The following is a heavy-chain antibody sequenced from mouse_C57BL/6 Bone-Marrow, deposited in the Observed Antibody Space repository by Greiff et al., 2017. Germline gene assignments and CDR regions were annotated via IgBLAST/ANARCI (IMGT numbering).Heavy chain of an antibody. J-gene: IGHJ3*01. CDR1: GYSITSGYY. CDR3: ARGLLRY. CDR2: ISYDGSN. V-gene: IGHV3-6*01. Sequence: DVQLQESGPGLVKPSQSLSLTCSVTGYSITSGYYWNWIRQFPGNKLEWMGYISYDGSNNYNPSLKNRISITRDTSKNQFFLKLNSVTTEDTATYYCARGLLRYWGQGTLVTVSA. D-gene: IGHD1-1*01.